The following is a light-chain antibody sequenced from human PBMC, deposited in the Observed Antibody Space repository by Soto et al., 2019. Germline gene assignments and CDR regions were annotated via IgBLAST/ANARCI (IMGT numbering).Light chain of an antibody. CDR3: QQHTRFPWT. CDR2: SAS. Sequence: DIKVTQSPSSVSASVGDRVTITCRASQELHPLLAWYQHKPGEYPNLRISSASTLFSGVPSRFSGRGTATNFTLEIDHLQPADFATYYCQQHTRFPWTVGQGTSVEMK. V-gene: IGKV1-12*02. J-gene: IGKJ1*01. CDR1: QELHPL.